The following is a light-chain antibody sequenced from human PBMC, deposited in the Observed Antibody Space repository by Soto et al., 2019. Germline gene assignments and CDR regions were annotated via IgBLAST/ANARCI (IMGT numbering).Light chain of an antibody. Sequence: SYELTQPPSVSVSPGQTARITCSGDALPKQYAYWYQQKPGQAPVLVIYKDSERPSGIPERFSGYSSGTTVTLTISGVQAEDEADYYCQSADSSGTSYVVFGGGTKLTVL. CDR1: ALPKQY. J-gene: IGLJ2*01. CDR2: KDS. V-gene: IGLV3-25*03. CDR3: QSADSSGTSYVV.